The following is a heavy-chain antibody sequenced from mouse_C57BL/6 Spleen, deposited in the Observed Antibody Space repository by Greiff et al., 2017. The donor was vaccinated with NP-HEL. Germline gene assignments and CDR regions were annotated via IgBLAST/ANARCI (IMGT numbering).Heavy chain of an antibody. CDR1: GYTFTSYW. V-gene: IGHV1-7*01. D-gene: IGHD6-5*01. J-gene: IGHJ4*01. Sequence: VKLMESGAEVAKPGASVKLSCKASGYTFTSYWMHWVKQRPGQGLEWIGYINPSSTYNKYNQKFKDKATLTADKSSSTAYMQLSSLTYEDSAVYYCARSLLKDAMDYWGQGTSVTVSS. CDR2: INPSSTYN. CDR3: ARSLLKDAMDY.